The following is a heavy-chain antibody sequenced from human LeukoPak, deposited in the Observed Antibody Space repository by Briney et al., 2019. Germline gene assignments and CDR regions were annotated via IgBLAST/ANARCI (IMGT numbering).Heavy chain of an antibody. J-gene: IGHJ4*02. D-gene: IGHD3-22*01. Sequence: GESLRISCKASGYIFPNYWIGWVRQMPGQGLEWMGIIHPEDSETRYSPSFQGQVTISADKSITTAYLQWSSLQASDTAMYYCARANSIGWSGDYYFDYWGQGTPVTVSS. CDR2: IHPEDSET. CDR3: ARANSIGWSGDYYFDY. V-gene: IGHV5-51*01. CDR1: GYIFPNYW.